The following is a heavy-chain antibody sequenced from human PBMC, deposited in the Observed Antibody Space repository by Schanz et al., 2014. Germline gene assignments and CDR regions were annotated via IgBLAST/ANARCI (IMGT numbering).Heavy chain of an antibody. D-gene: IGHD5-12*01. CDR1: GFSFSSYS. J-gene: IGHJ4*02. Sequence: EVQLVESGGGLVQPVESLRLSCAVSGFSFSSYSLSWVRQAPGKGLEWVANIKGDSSEKNYVDSVKGRFTLSRDNAKKTMDLQMNSLRVEDTAVYYCARDPNSVNEIDYWGQGTLVTVSS. CDR3: ARDPNSVNEIDY. CDR2: IKGDSSEK. V-gene: IGHV3-7*03.